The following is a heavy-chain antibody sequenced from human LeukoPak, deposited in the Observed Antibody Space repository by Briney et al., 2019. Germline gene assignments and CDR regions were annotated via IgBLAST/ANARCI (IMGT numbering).Heavy chain of an antibody. Sequence: ASVKVSCKASGGTFSSYAISWVRQAPGQGLEWMGGIIPIFGTANYAQKFQGRVTITADKSTSTAYMELSSLRSEDTAVYYCARGIVVTYEGGYYFDYWGQGTLVTVSS. J-gene: IGHJ4*02. D-gene: IGHD3-22*01. CDR2: IIPIFGTA. CDR3: ARGIVVTYEGGYYFDY. CDR1: GGTFSSYA. V-gene: IGHV1-69*06.